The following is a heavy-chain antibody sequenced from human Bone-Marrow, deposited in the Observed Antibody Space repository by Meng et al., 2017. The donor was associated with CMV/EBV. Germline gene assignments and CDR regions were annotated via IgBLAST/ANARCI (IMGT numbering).Heavy chain of an antibody. CDR1: GGTFSSYA. J-gene: IGHJ4*02. CDR2: IIPILGIA. Sequence: SVKVSCKASGGTFSSYAISWVRQAPGQGLEWMGGIIPILGIANYAQKFQGRVTITADKSTSTAYMELSSLRSEDTAVYYCARGETMYSSSSYTFDYWGQGTLVTVSS. D-gene: IGHD6-6*01. CDR3: ARGETMYSSSSYTFDY. V-gene: IGHV1-69*10.